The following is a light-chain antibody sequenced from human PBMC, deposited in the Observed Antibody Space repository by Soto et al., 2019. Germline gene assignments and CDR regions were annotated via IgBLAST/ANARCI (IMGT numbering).Light chain of an antibody. CDR2: AAS. V-gene: IGKV1-27*01. J-gene: IGKJ1*01. CDR1: QGISNY. Sequence: DIQMTQSPSSLSASVGDRVTITCRASQGISNYLAWYQQKRGKVPKLLIYAASTLQSAVPSRFSGSGSGTDFTLTISSLQPEDVANYYFQKYNNAPWTFGLGTKVEIK. CDR3: QKYNNAPWT.